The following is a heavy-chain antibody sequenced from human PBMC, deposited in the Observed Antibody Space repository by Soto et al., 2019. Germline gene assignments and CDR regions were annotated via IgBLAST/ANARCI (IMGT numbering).Heavy chain of an antibody. CDR2: INPSNDNT. CDR3: ARDFGSAYSKPTTTHYYYYFGLDV. D-gene: IGHD3-10*01. J-gene: IGHJ6*02. Sequence: QVQLVQSGGEVKKPGASVKVSCKASNYSFSSFGISWMRQAPGQGLEWMAWINPSNDNTNYAQSLQGRVTLTTDTSTSTAYMELRSLRSDDTAVYYCARDFGSAYSKPTTTHYYYYFGLDVWGQGTTVTVSS. V-gene: IGHV1-18*01. CDR1: NYSFSSFG.